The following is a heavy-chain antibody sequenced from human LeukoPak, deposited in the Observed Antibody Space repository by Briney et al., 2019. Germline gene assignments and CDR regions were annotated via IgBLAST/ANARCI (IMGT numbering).Heavy chain of an antibody. CDR3: AREGPYSSSWYGFFYFDF. CDR2: ISGSGDRT. D-gene: IGHD6-13*01. CDR1: GFTFSGYA. J-gene: IGHJ4*02. Sequence: PGGSLRLSCAASGFTFSGYAMSWVRQAPGKGLEWVSAISGSGDRTHYADSVKGRFTISRDNSKNTLYLQMTSLRVEDTAVYYCAREGPYSSSWYGFFYFDFWGQGTLLTVSS. V-gene: IGHV3-23*01.